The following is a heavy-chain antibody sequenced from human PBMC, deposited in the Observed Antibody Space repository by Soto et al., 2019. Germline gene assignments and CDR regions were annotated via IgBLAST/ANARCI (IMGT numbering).Heavy chain of an antibody. CDR3: ARHLRPSGCGGDCYVSWFDP. J-gene: IGHJ5*02. Sequence: QLQLQESGPGLVKPSETLSLTCTVSGGSISSSSYYWGWIRQPPGKGLEWIGSIYYSGSTYYNPSLKSRVTISVDTSKNQFSLKLSSVTAADTAVYYCARHLRPSGCGGDCYVSWFDPWGQGTLVTVSS. V-gene: IGHV4-39*01. CDR2: IYYSGST. D-gene: IGHD2-21*01. CDR1: GGSISSSSYY.